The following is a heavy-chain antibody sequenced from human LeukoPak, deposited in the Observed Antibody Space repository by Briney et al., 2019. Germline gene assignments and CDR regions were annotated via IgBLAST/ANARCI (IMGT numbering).Heavy chain of an antibody. CDR1: GYTFTSYY. CDR2: INPSCGST. CDR3: ARNVVPAAPLDAFDI. V-gene: IGHV1-46*01. D-gene: IGHD2-2*01. J-gene: IGHJ3*02. Sequence: ASVKVSCKASGYTFTSYYMHWVRQAPGQGLEWMGIINPSCGSTSYAQKFQGRVTMTRDTSTSTVYMELSSLRSEDTAVYYCARNVVPAAPLDAFDIWGQGTMVTVSS.